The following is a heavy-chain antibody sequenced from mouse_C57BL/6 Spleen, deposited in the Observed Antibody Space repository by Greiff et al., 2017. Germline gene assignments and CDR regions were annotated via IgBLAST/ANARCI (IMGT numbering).Heavy chain of an antibody. CDR1: GYSITSGYY. Sequence: EVKLLESGPGLVKPSQSLSLTCSVTGYSITSGYYWNWIRQFPGNKLEWMGYISYDGSNNYNPSLKNRISITRDTSKNQFFLKLNSVTTEDTATYYCARDPQNWYFDVWGTGTTVTVSS. CDR2: ISYDGSN. CDR3: ARDPQNWYFDV. V-gene: IGHV3-6*01. J-gene: IGHJ1*03.